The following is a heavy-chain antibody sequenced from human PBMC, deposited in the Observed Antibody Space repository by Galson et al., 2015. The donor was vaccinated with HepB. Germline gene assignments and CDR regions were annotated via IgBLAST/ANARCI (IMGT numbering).Heavy chain of an antibody. D-gene: IGHD3-10*01. V-gene: IGHV1-69*13. Sequence: SVKVSCKASGGTFSSYAISWVRQAPGQGLEWMGGIIPIFGTANYAQKLQGRVTITADESTSTAYMELSSLRSEDTAVYYCARDGARLYYYGSGSSEINFDYWGQGTLVTVSS. CDR3: ARDGARLYYYGSGSSEINFDY. CDR2: IIPIFGTA. J-gene: IGHJ4*02. CDR1: GGTFSSYA.